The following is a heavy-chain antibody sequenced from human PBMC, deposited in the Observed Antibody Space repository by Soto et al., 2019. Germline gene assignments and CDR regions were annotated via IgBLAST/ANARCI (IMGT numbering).Heavy chain of an antibody. CDR1: GGSISSGGYY. V-gene: IGHV4-31*03. D-gene: IGHD4-17*01. CDR2: IYYSGSN. J-gene: IGHJ6*02. Sequence: SETLSLTCTVSGGSISSGGYYWSWIRQHPGKGLEWIGYIYYSGSNYYNPSLKSRVTIAVDTSKNQFSLKLSSVTAADTAVYYCARARQGGYGDYYYYYGMDVWGQGTTVTVSS. CDR3: ARARQGGYGDYYYYYGMDV.